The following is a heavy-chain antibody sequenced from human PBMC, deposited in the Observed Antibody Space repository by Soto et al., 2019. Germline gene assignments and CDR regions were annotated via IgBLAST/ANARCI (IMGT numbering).Heavy chain of an antibody. V-gene: IGHV3-23*01. J-gene: IGHJ4*02. Sequence: EVQLLESGGGLVQPGGSLRLSCAAXGFTFSSYAMSWVRQAPGKGLEWVSRISDTGGSTYYADSVKGRFTISRDSSKNTLYLQMNSLRADDTAIYYCAKVGELAVGGFDYWGQGTLVIVSS. CDR2: ISDTGGST. D-gene: IGHD2-15*01. CDR3: AKVGELAVGGFDY. CDR1: GFTFSSYA.